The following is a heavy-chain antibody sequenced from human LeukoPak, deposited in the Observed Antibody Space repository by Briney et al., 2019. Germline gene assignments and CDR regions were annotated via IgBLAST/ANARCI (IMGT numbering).Heavy chain of an antibody. Sequence: GGSLRLSCAASGFTFSSYGMHWVRQAPGKGLEWVAIIRYDGINQYYVDSVKGRFTISRDTSKNTLYLQMNSLRAEDTAVYYCAKDNWNYFDYWGQGTLVIVSS. V-gene: IGHV3-30*02. CDR2: IRYDGINQ. CDR3: AKDNWNYFDY. D-gene: IGHD1-20*01. J-gene: IGHJ4*02. CDR1: GFTFSSYG.